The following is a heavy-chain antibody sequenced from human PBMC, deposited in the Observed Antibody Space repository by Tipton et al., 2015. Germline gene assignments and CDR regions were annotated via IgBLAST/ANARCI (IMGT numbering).Heavy chain of an antibody. Sequence: QLVQSGAEVRKPGESLKISCKVSGYTFSNHWTGWVRQMPGKGLEWVGIIHPSDSETKYSPSFEGLVTISADKSTSTAYLQWSSLKASDTAVYYCARRLPYFEWSKVYYFDYWGQGSPVTVSP. V-gene: IGHV5-51*01. CDR2: IHPSDSET. CDR1: GYTFSNHW. J-gene: IGHJ4*02. D-gene: IGHD3-9*01. CDR3: ARRLPYFEWSKVYYFDY.